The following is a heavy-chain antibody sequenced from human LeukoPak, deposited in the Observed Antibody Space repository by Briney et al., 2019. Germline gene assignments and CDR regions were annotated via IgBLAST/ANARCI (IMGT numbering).Heavy chain of an antibody. J-gene: IGHJ3*02. Sequence: SETLSLTCDVSGGSIDSTNWWNWVRQPPGKGLEWIGEIHHDGRINYNPSLKSRVTLSVDKSKNQFSLRLNSVTAADTAVYYCARHHYDFWSGYIGGAFDIWGQGTMVTVSS. V-gene: IGHV4/OR15-8*01. D-gene: IGHD3-3*01. CDR3: ARHHYDFWSGYIGGAFDI. CDR2: IHHDGRI. CDR1: GGSIDSTNW.